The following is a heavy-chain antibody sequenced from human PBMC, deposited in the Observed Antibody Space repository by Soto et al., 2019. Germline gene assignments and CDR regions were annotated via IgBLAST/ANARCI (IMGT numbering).Heavy chain of an antibody. J-gene: IGHJ4*02. CDR2: ISGSGGST. V-gene: IGHV3-23*01. CDR3: AKIRIAARLPDFDY. CDR1: GFTFSSYA. D-gene: IGHD6-6*01. Sequence: GGSLRLSCAAPGFTFSSYAMSWVRQAPGKGLEWVSAISGSGGSTYYADSVKGRFTISRDNSKNTLYLQMNGLRAEDTAVYYCAKIRIAARLPDFDYWGQGTLVTVSS.